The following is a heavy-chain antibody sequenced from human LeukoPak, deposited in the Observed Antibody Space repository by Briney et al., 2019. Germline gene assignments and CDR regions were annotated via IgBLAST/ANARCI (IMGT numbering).Heavy chain of an antibody. Sequence: GGSLRLSCAASGFTFSSYAMSWVRQAPGKGLEWVSAISGSGGSTYYADSVKGRFTISGDNSKNTLYLQMNSLRAEDTAVYYCARDRSLTGDYFDYWGQGTLVTVSS. CDR3: ARDRSLTGDYFDY. CDR1: GFTFSSYA. V-gene: IGHV3-23*01. CDR2: ISGSGGST. J-gene: IGHJ4*02.